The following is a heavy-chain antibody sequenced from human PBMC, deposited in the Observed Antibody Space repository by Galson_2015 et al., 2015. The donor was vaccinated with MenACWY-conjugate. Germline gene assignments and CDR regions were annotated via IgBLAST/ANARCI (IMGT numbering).Heavy chain of an antibody. CDR2: IDPSDSYT. V-gene: IGHV5-10-1*01. Sequence: QSGAEVKKPGESLRISCKGSGYSFTSYWISWVRQMPGKGLEWMGRIDPSDSYTNYSPSFQGHVTISVDKSISTAYLQWSSLKASDTAMYYCARHVYYDSSGYYFVPKDAFDIWGQGTMVTVSS. D-gene: IGHD3-22*01. CDR1: GYSFTSYW. J-gene: IGHJ3*02. CDR3: ARHVYYDSSGYYFVPKDAFDI.